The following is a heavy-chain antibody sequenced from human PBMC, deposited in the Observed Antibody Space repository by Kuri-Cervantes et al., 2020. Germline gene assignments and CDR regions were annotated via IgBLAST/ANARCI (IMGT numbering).Heavy chain of an antibody. Sequence: SLKISCAASGFTFDDYAMHWVRQAPGKGLEWVSGISWNSGSIGYADAVKGRFTISRDNAKNSLYLQMNSLRAEDTASYYCAKEQYPGTDDYGMDVWGQGTTVTVSS. CDR2: ISWNSGSI. V-gene: IGHV3-9*01. D-gene: IGHD6-13*01. CDR1: GFTFDDYA. CDR3: AKEQYPGTDDYGMDV. J-gene: IGHJ6*02.